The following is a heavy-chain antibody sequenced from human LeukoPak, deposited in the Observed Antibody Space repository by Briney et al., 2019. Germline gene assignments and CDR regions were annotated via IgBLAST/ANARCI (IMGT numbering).Heavy chain of an antibody. D-gene: IGHD3-9*01. J-gene: IGHJ4*02. Sequence: GGSLRLSCAASGFTFSNYEMNWVRQGPGKGLDWVSYISDSGTTIYYGDSVKGRFTISRDNAKKSLYLQMNSLRAEDTAVYYCARVRYFDWLGPFDYWGQGTLVTVSS. V-gene: IGHV3-48*03. CDR2: ISDSGTTI. CDR1: GFTFSNYE. CDR3: ARVRYFDWLGPFDY.